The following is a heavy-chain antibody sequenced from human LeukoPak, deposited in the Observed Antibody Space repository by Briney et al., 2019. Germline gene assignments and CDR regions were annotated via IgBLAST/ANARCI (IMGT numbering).Heavy chain of an antibody. J-gene: IGHJ4*02. V-gene: IGHV4-59*12. CDR1: GGSTSTYY. CDR2: IYYSGST. Sequence: PSETLSLTCSVSGGSTSTYYWSWIRQPPGKGLEWIGYIYYSGSTSYNPSLKSRVTISVDTSKNQFSLELSSVTAGDTAVYYCARAPPHYYGSGSYYGIDYWGQGTLVTVSS. D-gene: IGHD3-10*01. CDR3: ARAPPHYYGSGSYYGIDY.